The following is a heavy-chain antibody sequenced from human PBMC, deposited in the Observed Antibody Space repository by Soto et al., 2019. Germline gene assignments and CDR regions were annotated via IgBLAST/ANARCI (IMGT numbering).Heavy chain of an antibody. CDR3: ARRYGSGFDY. D-gene: IGHD3-10*01. V-gene: IGHV4-59*08. J-gene: IGHJ4*02. CDR1: GGSISSYY. CDR2: IYYSGST. Sequence: SETLSLTCTVSGGSISSYYWSWIRKPPGKGLEWIGYIYYSGSTNYNPSLKSRVTISVDTSKNQFSLKLSSVTAADTAVYYCARRYGSGFDYWGQGTLVTAPQ.